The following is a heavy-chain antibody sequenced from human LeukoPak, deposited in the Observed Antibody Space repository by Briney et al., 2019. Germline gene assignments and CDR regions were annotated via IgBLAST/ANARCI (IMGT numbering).Heavy chain of an antibody. D-gene: IGHD3-10*01. J-gene: IGHJ5*02. V-gene: IGHV4-31*03. CDR3: ARAPVLLWFGKLLGFDP. Sequence: SQTLSLTCTVSGGSISSGGYYWSWIRQHPGKGLEWIGYIYYSGSTYYNPSLKSRVTISVDTSKNQFSLKLGSVTAADTAVYYCARAPVLLWFGKLLGFDPWGQGTLVTVSS. CDR2: IYYSGST. CDR1: GGSISSGGYY.